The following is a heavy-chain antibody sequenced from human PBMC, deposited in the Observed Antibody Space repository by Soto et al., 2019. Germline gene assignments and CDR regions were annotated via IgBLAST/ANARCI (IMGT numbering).Heavy chain of an antibody. D-gene: IGHD6-19*01. CDR1: GFTFSSYA. CDR2: ISGSGGST. V-gene: IGHV3-23*01. CDR3: AKDLPLGIAVPGAFDY. Sequence: EVQLLESGGGLVQPGGSLRLSCAASGFTFSSYAMSWVRQAPGKGLEWVSAISGSGGSTYYADSVKGRFTISRDNSKNTLYLQTNSLRAEDTAVYYCAKDLPLGIAVPGAFDYWGQGTLVTVSS. J-gene: IGHJ4*02.